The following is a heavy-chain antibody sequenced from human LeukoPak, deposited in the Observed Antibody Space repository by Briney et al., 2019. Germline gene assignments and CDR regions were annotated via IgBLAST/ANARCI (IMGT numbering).Heavy chain of an antibody. J-gene: IGHJ4*02. Sequence: ASVKVSCKASGYTFTGYYMHWVRQAPGQGLEWMGWINPNSGGTNYAQKFQGRVTMTRDTSISTAYMELSRLRSDDTAVYYCARAPTNDFWSAYYDYWGQGTLVTVSS. D-gene: IGHD3-3*01. V-gene: IGHV1-2*02. CDR3: ARAPTNDFWSAYYDY. CDR1: GYTFTGYY. CDR2: INPNSGGT.